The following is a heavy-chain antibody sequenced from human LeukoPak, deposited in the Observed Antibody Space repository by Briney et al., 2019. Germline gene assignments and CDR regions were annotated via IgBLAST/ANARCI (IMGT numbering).Heavy chain of an antibody. Sequence: ASVKVSCKASGYTFTSYGISWVRQAPGQGLEWMGWINPNSGGTNYAQKFQGRVTMTRDTSISTAYMELSRLRSDDTAVYYCATPYGSGSYLGYWGQGTPVTVSS. CDR3: ATPYGSGSYLGY. D-gene: IGHD3-10*01. J-gene: IGHJ4*02. V-gene: IGHV1-2*02. CDR1: GYTFTSYG. CDR2: INPNSGGT.